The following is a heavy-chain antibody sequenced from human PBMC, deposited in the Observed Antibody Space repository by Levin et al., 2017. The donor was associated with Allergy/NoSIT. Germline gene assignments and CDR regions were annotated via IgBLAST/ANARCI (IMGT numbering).Heavy chain of an antibody. J-gene: IGHJ4*02. Sequence: GGSLRLSCAASGFTFSSYAMSWVRQAPGKGLEWVSAISGSGGSTYYADSVKGRFTISRDNSKNTLYLQMNSLRAEDTAVYYCAKAYYYDSSGYYLRYWGQGTLVTVSS. CDR3: AKAYYYDSSGYYLRY. V-gene: IGHV3-23*01. D-gene: IGHD3-22*01. CDR2: ISGSGGST. CDR1: GFTFSSYA.